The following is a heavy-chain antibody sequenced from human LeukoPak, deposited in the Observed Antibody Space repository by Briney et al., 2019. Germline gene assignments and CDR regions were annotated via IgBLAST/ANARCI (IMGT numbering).Heavy chain of an antibody. V-gene: IGHV3-9*01. D-gene: IGHD5-12*01. CDR3: AKVPYLRLPYYFDY. CDR2: ISWNSVSI. Sequence: GGSLRLSCAASGFTFDDYAMLWVRQAPGKGLEWVSGISWNSVSIGYADSVKGRFTISRDNAKNTLYLQVNSLRAEDTAVYYCAKVPYLRLPYYFDYWGQGTLVTVSS. J-gene: IGHJ4*02. CDR1: GFTFDDYA.